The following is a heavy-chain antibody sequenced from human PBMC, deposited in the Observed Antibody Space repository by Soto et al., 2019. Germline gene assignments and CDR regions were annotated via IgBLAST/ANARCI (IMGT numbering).Heavy chain of an antibody. CDR2: IYYSGST. V-gene: IGHV4-59*01. CDR3: ARDADSGYDQGHAFDI. D-gene: IGHD5-12*01. CDR1: GGSISSYY. Sequence: SETLSLTCTVSGGSISSYYWSWIRQPPGKGLEWIGYIYYSGSTNYNPSLKSRVTISVDTSKNQFSLKLSSVTAADTAVYYCARDADSGYDQGHAFDIWGQGTMVTVSS. J-gene: IGHJ3*02.